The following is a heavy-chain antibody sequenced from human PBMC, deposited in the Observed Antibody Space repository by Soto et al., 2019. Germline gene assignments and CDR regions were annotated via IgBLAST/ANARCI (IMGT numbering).Heavy chain of an antibody. CDR2: ISAYNGNT. CDR3: ARESYDSSGYYYYYYYGMDV. J-gene: IGHJ6*02. V-gene: IGHV1-18*01. Sequence: GASVKVSCKASCHTVTSYGISWVRQAPGQGLEGMGWISAYNGNTNYAQKLQGRVTMTTDTSTSTAYMELRSLRSDDTAVYYCARESYDSSGYYYYYYYGMDVWGQGTTVTVSS. D-gene: IGHD3-22*01. CDR1: CHTVTSYG.